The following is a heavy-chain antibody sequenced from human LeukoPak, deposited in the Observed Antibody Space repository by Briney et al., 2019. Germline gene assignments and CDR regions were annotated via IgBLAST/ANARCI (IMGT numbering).Heavy chain of an antibody. Sequence: GGSLRLSCATSGFTFSSYNMNWVRQAPGRGLEWVSSISSSSSYIYYADSVKGRFTISRDSAKNSLYLQMNSLRAEDTAVYYCARDRGYNAFDIWGQGTMVTVSS. CDR3: ARDRGYNAFDI. CDR2: ISSSSSYI. D-gene: IGHD5-18*01. V-gene: IGHV3-21*01. CDR1: GFTFSSYN. J-gene: IGHJ3*02.